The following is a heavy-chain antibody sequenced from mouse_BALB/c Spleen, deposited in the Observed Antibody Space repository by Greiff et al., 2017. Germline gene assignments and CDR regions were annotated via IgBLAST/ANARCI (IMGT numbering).Heavy chain of an antibody. V-gene: IGHV5-6-5*01. CDR1: GFTFSSYA. CDR3: AKVSYWYFDV. CDR2: ISSGGST. J-gene: IGHJ1*01. Sequence: DVHLVESGGGLVKPGGSLKLSCAASGFTFSSYAMSWVRQTPEKRLEWVASISSGGSTYYPDSVKGRFTISRDNARNILYLQMSSLRSEDTAMYYCAKVSYWYFDVWGAGTTVTVSS.